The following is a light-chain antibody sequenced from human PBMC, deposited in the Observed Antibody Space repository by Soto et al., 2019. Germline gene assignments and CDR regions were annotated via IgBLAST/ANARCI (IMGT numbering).Light chain of an antibody. Sequence: DIQMTQSPSSLSASVGDRVTITCRASQGISNYLAWYQQKPGKVPKLLIYSASTLQSGVPSRFSGSGSGTDFTLTISRLEPEVVATYYWQHYNNAPYTFGQGTKLEIK. V-gene: IGKV1-27*01. J-gene: IGKJ2*01. CDR3: QHYNNAPYT. CDR1: QGISNY. CDR2: SAS.